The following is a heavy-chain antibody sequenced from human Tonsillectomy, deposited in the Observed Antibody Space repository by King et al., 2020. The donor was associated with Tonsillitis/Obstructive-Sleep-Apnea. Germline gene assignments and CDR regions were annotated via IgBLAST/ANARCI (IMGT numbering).Heavy chain of an antibody. CDR1: GYSFTSYW. J-gene: IGHJ1*01. Sequence: QLVQSGAEVKKPGESLKISCKGSGYSFTSYWIGWVRQIPGKGLEWMGIIYPGDYVIRYSPSFQGQFTISADKSISTAYLQWSSLKASDTAMYYCARLIGYSSGGWYFQHWGQGTLVTVSS. V-gene: IGHV5-51*01. D-gene: IGHD6-25*01. CDR3: ARLIGYSSGGWYFQH. CDR2: IYPGDYVI.